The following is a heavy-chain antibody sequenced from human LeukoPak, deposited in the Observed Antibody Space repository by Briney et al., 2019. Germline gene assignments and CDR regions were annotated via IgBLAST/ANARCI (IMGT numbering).Heavy chain of an antibody. CDR2: IYYSGST. V-gene: IGHV4-59*01. CDR3: ARAKLLRDAFDI. D-gene: IGHD6-6*01. CDR1: GGSISSYY. J-gene: IGHJ3*02. Sequence: SETLSLTCTVSGGSISSYYWSWIRQPPGKGPEWIGYIYYSGSTNYNPSLKSRVTISVDTSKNQFSLKLSSVTAADTAVYYCARAKLLRDAFDIWGQGTMVTVSS.